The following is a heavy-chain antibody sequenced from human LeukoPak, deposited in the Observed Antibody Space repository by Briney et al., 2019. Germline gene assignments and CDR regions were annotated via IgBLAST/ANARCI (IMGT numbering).Heavy chain of an antibody. J-gene: IGHJ3*02. CDR2: IKQDGSEK. CDR3: ASLNYYDSSGYNFDAFDI. D-gene: IGHD3-22*01. CDR1: GFTFSSYW. V-gene: IGHV3-7*01. Sequence: PEGSLRLSCAASGFTFSSYWMSWVRQAPGKGLEWVANIKQDGSEKYYVDCVKGRFTISRDNAKNSLYLQMNSLRAEDTAVYYCASLNYYDSSGYNFDAFDIWGQGTMVTVSS.